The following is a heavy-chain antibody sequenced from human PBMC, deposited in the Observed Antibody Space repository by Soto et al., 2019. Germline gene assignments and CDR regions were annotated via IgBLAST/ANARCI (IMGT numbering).Heavy chain of an antibody. CDR3: ARSGVGAKFYNWFDP. D-gene: IGHD1-26*01. J-gene: IGHJ5*02. V-gene: IGHV5-51*01. CDR1: GYSFTSYW. Sequence: GESLKISCKDSGYSFTSYWIGWVRQMPGKGLEWMGIIYPGDSDTRYSPSFQGQVTISADKSISTAYLQWSSLKASDTAMYYCARSGVGAKFYNWFDPWGQGTLVTVSS. CDR2: IYPGDSDT.